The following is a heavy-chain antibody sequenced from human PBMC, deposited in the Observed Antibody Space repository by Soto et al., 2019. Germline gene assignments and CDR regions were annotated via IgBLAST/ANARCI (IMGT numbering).Heavy chain of an antibody. CDR3: AKVLLTYTSGWYHPHFDY. V-gene: IGHV3-30*18. CDR2: VSNDGSNK. J-gene: IGHJ4*02. CDR1: GFTFSSYV. D-gene: IGHD6-19*01. Sequence: QVQLVESGGGVVQPGRSLRLSCAASGFTFSSYVMHWVRQAPGKGLEWVADVSNDGSNKDYADSVKGRFTISRDNSKNTLYLQMNSLRAEDTAVYYCAKVLLTYTSGWYHPHFDYWGQGTLVTVSS.